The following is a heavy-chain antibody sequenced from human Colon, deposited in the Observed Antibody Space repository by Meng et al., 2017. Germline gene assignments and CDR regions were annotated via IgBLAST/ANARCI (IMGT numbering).Heavy chain of an antibody. CDR3: ARRYCSGGSCYVYWFDP. CDR2: IYPGDSDT. D-gene: IGHD2-15*01. J-gene: IGHJ5*02. V-gene: IGHV5-51*01. Sequence: GESLKISCKGSGYSFTSYWIGWVRQMPGKGLEWMGIIYPGDSDTRYSPSFQGQVTISADKSISTAYLQWSSLKASDTAMYYCARRYCSGGSCYVYWFDPWGQGTLVTVSS. CDR1: GYSFTSYW.